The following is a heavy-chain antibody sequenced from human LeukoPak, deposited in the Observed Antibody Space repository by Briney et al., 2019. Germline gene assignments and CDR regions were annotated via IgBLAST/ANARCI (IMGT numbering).Heavy chain of an antibody. V-gene: IGHV4-59*08. CDR1: GGSISSYY. D-gene: IGHD3-22*01. CDR2: IYYSGST. J-gene: IGHJ4*02. CDR3: ARLGATMIVAD. Sequence: SETLSLTCTVSGGSISSYYWSWIRQPPGKGLEWIGYIYYSGSTNYNPSLKSRVTISVDTSKNQFSLKLSSVTAADTAVYYCARLGATMIVADWGQGTLVTVSS.